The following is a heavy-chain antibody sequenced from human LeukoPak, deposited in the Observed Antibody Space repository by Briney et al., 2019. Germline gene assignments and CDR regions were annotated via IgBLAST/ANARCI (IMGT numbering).Heavy chain of an antibody. CDR3: AKDRGYSYGGVDY. CDR2: ISYDGSNK. J-gene: IGHJ4*02. V-gene: IGHV3-30*18. D-gene: IGHD5-18*01. CDR1: GFTFSSYG. Sequence: GGSLRLSCAASGFTFSSYGMHWVRQAPGKGLEWVAVISYDGSNKYYADSVKGRFTISRDNSKNTLYPQMNSLRAEDTAVYYCAKDRGYSYGGVDYWGQGTLVTVSS.